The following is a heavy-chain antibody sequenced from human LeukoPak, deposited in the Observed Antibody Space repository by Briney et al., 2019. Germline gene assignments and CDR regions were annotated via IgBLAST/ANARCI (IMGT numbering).Heavy chain of an antibody. D-gene: IGHD6-13*01. Sequence: GGSLRLSCAASRFTFSSYSMNWVRQAPGKGLEWVSSISSSGSYIYYADSAKGRFTISRDNAKNSLYLQMNSLRAEDTAVYYCASRGAYSSSWYESVVSGYYYYYMDVWGKGTTVTVSS. CDR1: RFTFSSYS. J-gene: IGHJ6*03. V-gene: IGHV3-21*01. CDR3: ASRGAYSSSWYESVVSGYYYYYMDV. CDR2: ISSSGSYI.